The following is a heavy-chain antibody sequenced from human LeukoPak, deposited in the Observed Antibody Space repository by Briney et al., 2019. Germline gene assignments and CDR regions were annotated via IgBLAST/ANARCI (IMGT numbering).Heavy chain of an antibody. J-gene: IGHJ4*02. CDR2: FDPEDGET. D-gene: IGHD3-10*01. CDR1: GYTLTELS. CDR3: FDPWVRGPYGDHGGY. V-gene: IGHV1-24*01. Sequence: ASVKVSCKVSGYTLTELSMHWVRQAPGKALEWMGGFDPEDGETIYAQKFQGRVTMTEDTSTDTAYMELSSLRSEDTAVYYCFDPWVRGPYGDHGGYWSQGTLVTVSS.